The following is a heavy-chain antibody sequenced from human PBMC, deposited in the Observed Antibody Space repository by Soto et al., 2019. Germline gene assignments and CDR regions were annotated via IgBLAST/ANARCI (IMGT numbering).Heavy chain of an antibody. Sequence: TLCLTCTVAGGSISSGGYYWSRNSQHPGKGLEWIGYIYYSGSTYYNPSLKSRVTISVDTSKNQFSLKLSSVTAADTAVYYCAREGSSSSSSDNWFDPWGQGTLVP. D-gene: IGHD6-6*01. CDR3: AREGSSSSSSDNWFDP. CDR2: IYYSGST. CDR1: GGSISSGGYY. V-gene: IGHV4-31*03. J-gene: IGHJ5*02.